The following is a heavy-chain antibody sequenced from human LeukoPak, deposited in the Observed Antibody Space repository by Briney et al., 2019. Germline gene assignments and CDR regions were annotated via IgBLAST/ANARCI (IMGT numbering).Heavy chain of an antibody. CDR3: AAASYYYYYYMDV. V-gene: IGHV3-30*02. D-gene: IGHD2-15*01. CDR1: GFTFSSYG. J-gene: IGHJ6*03. CDR2: IRYDGSNK. Sequence: PGGSLRLPCAASGFTFSSYGMHWVRQAPGKGLEWVAFIRYDGSNKYYADSVKGRFTISSDNSKNTLYLQMNSLRAEDTAVYYCAAASYYYYYYMDVWGKGTTVTVSS.